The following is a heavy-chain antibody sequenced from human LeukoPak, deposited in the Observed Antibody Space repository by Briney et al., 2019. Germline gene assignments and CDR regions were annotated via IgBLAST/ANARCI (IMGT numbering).Heavy chain of an antibody. V-gene: IGHV3-30*04. CDR3: ARDKAYGGKEDFDL. D-gene: IGHD4-23*01. J-gene: IGHJ2*01. CDR2: ISYDGRNK. Sequence: GGSLRLSCAASGFTFNNYAMHWVRQAPGKGLEWVAVISYDGRNKYYADSVKGRFTISRDNSKNTVYLQMNSLRIEDTAVHYCARDKAYGGKEDFDLWGRGTLVVVSS. CDR1: GFTFNNYA.